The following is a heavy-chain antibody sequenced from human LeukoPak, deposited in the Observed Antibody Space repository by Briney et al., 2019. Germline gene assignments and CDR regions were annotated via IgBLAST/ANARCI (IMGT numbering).Heavy chain of an antibody. Sequence: GGSLRLSCAASGFSFSSYAMHWVRQAPGKGLEWVAFIRYDGGNKYYADSVKGRFTISRDNSKNTLYVQMNSLRAEDTAVYYCAKDFRGYSGSIDYWGQGTLVTVSS. V-gene: IGHV3-30*02. J-gene: IGHJ4*02. CDR1: GFSFSSYA. CDR3: AKDFRGYSGSIDY. D-gene: IGHD5-12*01. CDR2: IRYDGGNK.